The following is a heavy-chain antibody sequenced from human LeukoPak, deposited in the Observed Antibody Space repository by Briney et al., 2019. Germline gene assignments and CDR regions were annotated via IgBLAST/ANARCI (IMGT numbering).Heavy chain of an antibody. CDR2: IKQDGSEK. V-gene: IGHV3-7*01. CDR1: GFTFSSYW. Sequence: GGSLRLSCAASGFTFSSYWMSWVRQAPGKGLEWVANIKQDGSEKYYVDSVKGRFTISRDNANNSLYLQMNSLRAEDTAVYYCARDLATVTTYGPFDYWGQGTLVTVSS. CDR3: ARDLATVTTYGPFDY. J-gene: IGHJ4*02. D-gene: IGHD4-17*01.